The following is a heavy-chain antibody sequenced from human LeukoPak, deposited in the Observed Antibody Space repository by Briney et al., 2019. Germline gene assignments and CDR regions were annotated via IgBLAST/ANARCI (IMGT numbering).Heavy chain of an antibody. D-gene: IGHD6-13*01. V-gene: IGHV5-51*01. CDR2: IYPGDSDT. J-gene: IGHJ3*02. Sequence: GESLKISCKGSGYSITNYWIGWVRQMPGKGLEWMGIIYPGDSDTRYSPSFQGQVTISADKSINTAYLQWSSLRASDTAIYYCASVRKKQLVRLDSFDIWGQGTMVTVSS. CDR3: ASVRKKQLVRLDSFDI. CDR1: GYSITNYW.